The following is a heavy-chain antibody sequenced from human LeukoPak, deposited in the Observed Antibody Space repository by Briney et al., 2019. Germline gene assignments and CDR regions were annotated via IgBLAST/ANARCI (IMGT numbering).Heavy chain of an antibody. V-gene: IGHV1-18*01. CDR1: GYTFTSYG. CDR2: ISAYNGNT. Sequence: ASVNVSCKASGYTFTSYGISWVRQAPGQGLEWMGWISAYNGNTNYAQKLQGRVTMTTDTSTSTAYMELRSLRSDDTAVYYCAREGYDFWSGYTNPGYFDLWGRGTLVTVSS. D-gene: IGHD3-3*01. CDR3: AREGYDFWSGYTNPGYFDL. J-gene: IGHJ2*01.